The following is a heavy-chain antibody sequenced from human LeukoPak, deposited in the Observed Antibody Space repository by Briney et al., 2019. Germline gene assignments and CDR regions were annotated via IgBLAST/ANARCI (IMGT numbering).Heavy chain of an antibody. D-gene: IGHD2-21*02. CDR1: GFTFSSYG. J-gene: IGHJ4*02. V-gene: IGHV3-23*01. CDR2: ISGSGVNT. CDR3: AKGDVAVTAMNYFDY. Sequence: GGSLRLSCAASGFTFSSYGMHWVRQAPGKGLEWVSLISGSGVNTQYADSVKGRFTISRDSSKNTLYLQMNSLRAEDTAVYYCAKGDVAVTAMNYFDYWGQGTLVTVSS.